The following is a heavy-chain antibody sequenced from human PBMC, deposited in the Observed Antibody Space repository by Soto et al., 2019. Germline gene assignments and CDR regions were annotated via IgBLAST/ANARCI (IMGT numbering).Heavy chain of an antibody. D-gene: IGHD3-16*01. Sequence: ASVKVSCKASGYSFTNNDVTWVRQATGQGLEWMGWMNPGSGDTGYAQKFQGRVTMTRDISIATAYMELSSLRSDDTAIYYCAGMATFGSLNWFDPWGQGTLVTVSS. CDR1: GYSFTNND. J-gene: IGHJ5*02. V-gene: IGHV1-8*01. CDR3: AGMATFGSLNWFDP. CDR2: MNPGSGDT.